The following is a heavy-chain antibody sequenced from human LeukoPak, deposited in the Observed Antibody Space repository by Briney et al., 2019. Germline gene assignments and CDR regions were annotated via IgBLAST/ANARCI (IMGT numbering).Heavy chain of an antibody. D-gene: IGHD2-8*01. CDR1: GFTFSDYY. J-gene: IGHJ4*02. CDR2: ISSSGSTI. V-gene: IGHV3-11*01. Sequence: GGSLRLSCAASGFTFSDYYMSWIRQAPGRGLEWVSYISSSGSTIYYADSVKGRFTISRDNAKNSLYLQMNSLRAEDTAVYYCARDGIVLMVYATYWGQGTLVTVSS. CDR3: ARDGIVLMVYATY.